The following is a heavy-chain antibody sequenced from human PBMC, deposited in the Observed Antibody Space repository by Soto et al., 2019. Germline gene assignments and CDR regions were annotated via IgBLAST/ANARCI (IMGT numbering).Heavy chain of an antibody. V-gene: IGHV3-23*01. CDR3: AKVQEFCGYNCYTVDS. D-gene: IGHD2-21*02. J-gene: IGHJ4*02. Sequence: EVQLLESGGGLAQPGGSLRLSCAASGFTFSNSAMSWVRQGPGKGLEWAAGISSGGGHTNYADSVKGRFTISRDNFKDTLYLQMNSLRAEDTALYYCAKVQEFCGYNCYTVDSWGQGALVTVSS. CDR2: ISSGGGHT. CDR1: GFTFSNSA.